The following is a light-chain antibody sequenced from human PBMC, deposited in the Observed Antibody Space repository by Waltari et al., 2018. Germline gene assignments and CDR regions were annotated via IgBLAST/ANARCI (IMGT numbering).Light chain of an antibody. V-gene: IGLV1-47*01. Sequence: QSVLTQPPSASGAPGQRVTISCSGSSSDIGSNYVYWFQQIPGTAPKLLIYRNNRRPAGVPDRVSGPRSGTSASLAISGLRSEDETDYYCAAWDDNLRLWVFGGGTMLTVL. CDR2: RNN. CDR1: SSDIGSNY. J-gene: IGLJ3*02. CDR3: AAWDDNLRLWV.